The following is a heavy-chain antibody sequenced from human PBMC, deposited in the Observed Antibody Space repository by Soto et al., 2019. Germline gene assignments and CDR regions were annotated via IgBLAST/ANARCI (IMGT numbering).Heavy chain of an antibody. CDR3: ARASPRITMVRGVIAPYWFDP. J-gene: IGHJ5*02. Sequence: ASVKVSCKASGYTFTGYYMHWVRQAPGQGLEWMGWINPNSGGTNYAQKFQGWVTMTRDTSISTAYMELSRLRSGDTAVYYCARASPRITMVRGVIAPYWFDPWGQGTLVTAAS. CDR1: GYTFTGYY. V-gene: IGHV1-2*04. D-gene: IGHD3-10*01. CDR2: INPNSGGT.